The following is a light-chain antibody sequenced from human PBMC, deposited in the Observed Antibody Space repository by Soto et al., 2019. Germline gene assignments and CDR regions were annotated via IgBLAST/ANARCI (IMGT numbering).Light chain of an antibody. J-gene: IGKJ2*01. CDR1: LSVSSSS. CDR2: GAS. Sequence: EIVLTQSPGTLSLSPGERATLSCRASLSVSSSSLAWYQQKTGQAPRLLIYGASSRATGIPDRFSGSGSGTDFTLTISRLEPEDFAVFYCQQYGSSPYTFGQGTKLEIK. V-gene: IGKV3-20*01. CDR3: QQYGSSPYT.